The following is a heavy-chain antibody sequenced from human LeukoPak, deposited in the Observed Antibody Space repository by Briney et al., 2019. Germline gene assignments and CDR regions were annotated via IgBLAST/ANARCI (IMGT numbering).Heavy chain of an antibody. V-gene: IGHV3-15*01. CDR1: GFSFSTAW. J-gene: IGHJ4*02. CDR2: IKTKTDGETT. CDR3: EDHAY. Sequence: PGGSLRLSCVASGFSFSTAWMTWVRQAPGKGLEWVGRIKTKTDGETTDYAAPVKGRFTISRDDSKNTLYLQMSSLKTEDTAVYYCEDHAYWGQGTLVTVSS.